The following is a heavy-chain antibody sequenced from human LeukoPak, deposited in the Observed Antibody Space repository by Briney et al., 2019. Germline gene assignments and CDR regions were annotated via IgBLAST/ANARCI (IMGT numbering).Heavy chain of an antibody. J-gene: IGHJ4*02. CDR3: ASHCSSTSCYSGSVY. Sequence: VASVKVSCKASGYTFTSYAMHWVRQAPGQRLEWMGWINAGNGNTKYSQKFQGRVTITRDTSASTAYMELSSLRSEDTAVYYCASHCSSTSCYSGSVYWGQGTLVTVSS. V-gene: IGHV1-3*01. CDR2: INAGNGNT. D-gene: IGHD2-2*01. CDR1: GYTFTSYA.